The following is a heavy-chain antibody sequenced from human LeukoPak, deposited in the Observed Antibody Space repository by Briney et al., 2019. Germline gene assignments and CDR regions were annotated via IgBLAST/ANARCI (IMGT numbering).Heavy chain of an antibody. Sequence: KASETLSLTCTVSGGSISSYYWSWIRQPPGKGLEWIGYIYYSGSTNYNPSPKSRVTISVDTSKNQFSLKLSSVTAADTAVYYCAREPHSMKYYYGSGSLAGILDVWGKGTTVTVSS. D-gene: IGHD3-10*01. J-gene: IGHJ6*04. CDR2: IYYSGST. CDR1: GGSISSYY. V-gene: IGHV4-59*01. CDR3: AREPHSMKYYYGSGSLAGILDV.